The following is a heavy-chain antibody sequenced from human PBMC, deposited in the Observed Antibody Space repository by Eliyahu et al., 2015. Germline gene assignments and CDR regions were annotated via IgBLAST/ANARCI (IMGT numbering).Heavy chain of an antibody. CDR3: ARAGYYRFDY. CDR1: GFTFSGSW. V-gene: IGHV3-74*01. Sequence: EVQLVESGGGLVQPGGSLRLSCAASGFTFSGSWMHWVRQAPGKGLGWGSRMNSDGSTTNYADSVMGRFTVSRDNAKNTLYLQMNSLRDEDTAVYYCARAGYYRFDYWGQGTLVTVSS. D-gene: IGHD3-22*01. J-gene: IGHJ4*02. CDR2: MNSDGSTT.